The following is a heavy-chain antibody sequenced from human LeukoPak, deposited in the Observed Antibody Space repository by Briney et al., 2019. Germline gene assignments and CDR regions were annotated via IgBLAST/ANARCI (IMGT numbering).Heavy chain of an antibody. CDR2: IYYSGST. D-gene: IGHD5-18*01. CDR3: AREQKARDTGFDY. CDR1: GGSISSGGYY. V-gene: IGHV4-31*03. J-gene: IGHJ4*02. Sequence: SETLSLTCTVSGGSISSGGYYWSWIRQHPGKGLEWIGYIYYSGSTYYNPSLKSRVTISVDTSKNQFSLKLSSVTAADTAVYYCAREQKARDTGFDYWGQGTLVTVSS.